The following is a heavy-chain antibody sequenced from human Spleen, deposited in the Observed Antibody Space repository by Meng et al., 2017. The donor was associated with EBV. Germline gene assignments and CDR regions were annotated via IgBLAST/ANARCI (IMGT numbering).Heavy chain of an antibody. J-gene: IGHJ4*02. CDR2: IYYSVNT. CDR1: GASVSSASSA. CDR3: ARMGSYRYIDY. D-gene: IGHD3-16*02. V-gene: IGHV4-61*01. Sequence: QVQLQESGPGLVKPSEPLSLPCTVAGASVSSASSAWSWIRQPPGKGLEWIGYIYYSVNTSYNPSLRSRVTISVDTSRNLFSLKLSSVTAADTAVYYCARMGSYRYIDYWGQGSLVTVSS.